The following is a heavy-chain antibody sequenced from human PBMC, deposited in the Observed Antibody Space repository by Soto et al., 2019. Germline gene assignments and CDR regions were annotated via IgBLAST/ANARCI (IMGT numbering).Heavy chain of an antibody. CDR3: ARISGWRIGGFGGAFDI. J-gene: IGHJ3*02. D-gene: IGHD3-16*01. Sequence: GGSLRLSCAASGFTFSSYEMNWVRQAPGKGLEWISYISSSGSSIHYADSVKGRFTISRDNAKNSLYLQMNSLRAEDTAVYYCARISGWRIGGFGGAFDIWGQGTMVTVSS. CDR2: ISSSGSSI. V-gene: IGHV3-48*03. CDR1: GFTFSSYE.